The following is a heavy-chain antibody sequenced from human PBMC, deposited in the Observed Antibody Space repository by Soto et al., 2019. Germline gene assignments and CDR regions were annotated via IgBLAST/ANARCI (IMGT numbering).Heavy chain of an antibody. CDR3: ARDPNIVLVPAALRSYYYYYGMDV. V-gene: IGHV3-7*01. Sequence: PGGSLRLSCAASGFTFSSYWMSWVRQAPGKGLEWVANIKQDGSEKYYVDSVKGRFTISRDNAKNSLYLQMNSLRAEDTAVYYCARDPNIVLVPAALRSYYYYYGMDVWGQG. D-gene: IGHD2-2*01. J-gene: IGHJ6*02. CDR2: IKQDGSEK. CDR1: GFTFSSYW.